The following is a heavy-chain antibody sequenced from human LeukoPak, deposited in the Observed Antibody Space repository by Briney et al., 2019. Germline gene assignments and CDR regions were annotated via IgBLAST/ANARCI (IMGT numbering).Heavy chain of an antibody. D-gene: IGHD3-10*01. CDR3: GRGLRVHGETEVEY. Sequence: GGSLRLSCAASGFTFGNYGMSWVRQAPGKGLEWVSAISGGGDSTFYADSVKGRFTISRDNSKNTLNLHMNSLRVEDTTVYFCGRGLRVHGETEVEYWGRGTLVTVSS. J-gene: IGHJ4*02. CDR1: GFTFGNYG. V-gene: IGHV3-23*01. CDR2: ISGGGDST.